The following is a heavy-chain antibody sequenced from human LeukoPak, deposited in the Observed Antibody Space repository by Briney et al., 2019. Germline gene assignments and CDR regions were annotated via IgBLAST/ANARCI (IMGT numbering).Heavy chain of an antibody. CDR2: IKSKTDGGTT. D-gene: IGHD3-22*01. V-gene: IGHV3-15*01. CDR3: TTASLVSGYGWFDP. CDR1: GYTFSYDR. Sequence: GGSLRLSCEASGYTFSYDRINWVRQAPGKGLEWVGMIKSKTDGGTTDYDAPVKGRFTISRDDSKNTLYLQMNSLKTEDTAVYFGTTASLVSGYGWFDPWGQGTLVTVSS. J-gene: IGHJ5*02.